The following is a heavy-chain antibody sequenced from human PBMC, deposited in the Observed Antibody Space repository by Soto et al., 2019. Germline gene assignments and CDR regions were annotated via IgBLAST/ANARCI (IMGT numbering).Heavy chain of an antibody. CDR3: ARGRCSSTSCSNYGMDV. J-gene: IGHJ6*02. CDR2: INHSGST. V-gene: IGHV4-34*01. CDR1: GGSFSGYY. Sequence: PSETLSLTCAVYGGSFSGYYWSWIRQPPGKGLEWIGEINHSGSTNYNPSLKSRVTISVDTSKNQFSLKLSSVTAADTAVYYCARGRCSSTSCSNYGMDVWGQGTTVTVS. D-gene: IGHD2-2*01.